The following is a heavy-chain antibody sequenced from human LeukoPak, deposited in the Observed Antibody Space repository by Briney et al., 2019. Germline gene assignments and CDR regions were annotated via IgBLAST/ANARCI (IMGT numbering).Heavy chain of an antibody. J-gene: IGHJ4*02. V-gene: IGHV3-33*01. CDR2: IWYDGSNK. CDR1: GFTFSSYG. D-gene: IGHD2-2*01. Sequence: PGGSLRLSCAASGFTFSSYGMHWVRQAPGKGLEWVAVIWYDGSNKYYADSVKGRFTISRDNSKNTLYLQMNSLRAEDTAVYYCARGYCSSTSCLFDYWGQGTLVTVSS. CDR3: ARGYCSSTSCLFDY.